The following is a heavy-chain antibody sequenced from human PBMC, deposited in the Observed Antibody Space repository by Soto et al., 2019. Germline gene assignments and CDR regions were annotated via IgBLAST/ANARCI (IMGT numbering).Heavy chain of an antibody. CDR2: INSDGSST. CDR1: GFTFSSYW. J-gene: IGHJ5*02. D-gene: IGHD6-13*01. V-gene: IGHV3-74*01. CDR3: ASGRYSSSWQVQNWFDP. Sequence: PGGSLRLSCAASGFTFSSYWMHWVRQAPGKGLVWVSRINSDGSSTSYADSVKGRFTISRDNAKNTLYLQMNSLRAEDTAVYYCASGRYSSSWQVQNWFDPWGQGTLVTVSS.